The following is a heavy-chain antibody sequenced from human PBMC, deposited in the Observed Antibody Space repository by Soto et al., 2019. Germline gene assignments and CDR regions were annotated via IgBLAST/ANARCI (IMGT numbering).Heavy chain of an antibody. CDR2: INSDGTTT. V-gene: IGHV3-74*01. J-gene: IGHJ4*02. CDR1: GFTFNNFW. Sequence: EVQLVESGGGLVQPGGSLRLSCAASGFTFNNFWMYWVRQTPEKGLVWVSGINSDGTTTIYADSGKGRFTISRDNAKNTLYLQMNSLTVADTAIYYCVRDIRWGQGTLVTVSS. CDR3: VRDIR.